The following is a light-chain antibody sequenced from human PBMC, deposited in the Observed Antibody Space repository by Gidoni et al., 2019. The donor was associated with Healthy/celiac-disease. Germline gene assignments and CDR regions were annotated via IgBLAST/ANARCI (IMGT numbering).Light chain of an antibody. J-gene: IGKJ1*01. Sequence: DIQMTQSPSSLSASVGDRVTITCRASQSISSYLNWYQQKPGKAPKLLIYAASSLQSGVPSSFSGSGSGTDFTRTISSLQPEDFATYDCQQSYSTPTWTFGQGTKVEIK. CDR1: QSISSY. CDR3: QQSYSTPTWT. V-gene: IGKV1-39*01. CDR2: AAS.